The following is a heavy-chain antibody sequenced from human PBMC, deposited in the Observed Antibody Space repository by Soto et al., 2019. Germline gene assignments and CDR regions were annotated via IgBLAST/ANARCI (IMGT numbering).Heavy chain of an antibody. CDR3: ARTTSYSSSMAGY. CDR1: GYSFTSYW. Sequence: GESLKISCNGSGYSFTSYWIGWVRQMPGKGLEWMGIIYPGDSDTRYSPSFQGQVTISADKSISTAYLQWSSLKASDTAMYYCARTTSYSSSMAGYWGQGTLVTVYS. V-gene: IGHV5-51*01. D-gene: IGHD6-13*01. CDR2: IYPGDSDT. J-gene: IGHJ4*02.